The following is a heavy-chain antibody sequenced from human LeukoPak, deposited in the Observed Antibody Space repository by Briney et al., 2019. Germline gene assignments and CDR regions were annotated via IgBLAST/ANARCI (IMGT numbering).Heavy chain of an antibody. D-gene: IGHD3-22*01. Sequence: SGPTLVKPTQTLTLTCTFSGFSLSTTGVGVGWIRQPPGKALEWLALLFWDGDKRYSPSLKNRLTVTNDTSKDQVVLTLINMDPVDTATYYCSHRNHSDSRGYLDWGQGILVTVSS. V-gene: IGHV2-5*02. J-gene: IGHJ4*02. CDR2: LFWDGDK. CDR3: SHRNHSDSRGYLD. CDR1: GFSLSTTGVG.